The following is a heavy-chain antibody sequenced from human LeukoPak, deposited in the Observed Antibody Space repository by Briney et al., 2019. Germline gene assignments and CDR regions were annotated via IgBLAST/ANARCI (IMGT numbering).Heavy chain of an antibody. CDR2: ISGSGGST. CDR3: AKVPRHYYGSGSFDY. Sequence: GGSLRLSCAASGLTFSSYAMSWVRQAPGKGLEWVSAISGSGGSTYYADSVKGRFTISRDNSKNTLYLQMNSLRAEDTAVYYCAKVPRHYYGSGSFDYWGQGTLVTVSS. V-gene: IGHV3-23*01. J-gene: IGHJ4*02. CDR1: GLTFSSYA. D-gene: IGHD3-10*01.